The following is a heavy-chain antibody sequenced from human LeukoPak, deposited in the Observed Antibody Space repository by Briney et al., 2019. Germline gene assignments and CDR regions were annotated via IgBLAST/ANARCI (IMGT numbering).Heavy chain of an antibody. J-gene: IGHJ3*02. CDR2: IYSGGST. Sequence: GGSLRLICAASGFTVSTCYMNWVRQAPGKGLEWVSLIYSGGSTYYADSVKGRFTISRDNSKNTLYLQMNSLRAEDTAVYFCTGVLGAFEIWGQGTMVTVSS. V-gene: IGHV3-66*01. CDR3: TGVLGAFEI. D-gene: IGHD2-8*01. CDR1: GFTVSTCY.